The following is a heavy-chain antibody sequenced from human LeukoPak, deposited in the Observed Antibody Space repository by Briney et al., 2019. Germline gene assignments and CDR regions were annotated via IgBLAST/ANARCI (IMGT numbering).Heavy chain of an antibody. Sequence: KPGGSLRLSCAASGFTFSDYYMSWIRQAPGKGLERVSYIISGGSTIYYADSVKGRFTISRDNAKNSLYLQMNSLRAEDTAVYYCARDFLTAYYYDSSGYGPRGYWGQGTLVTVSS. V-gene: IGHV3-11*01. CDR3: ARDFLTAYYYDSSGYGPRGY. J-gene: IGHJ4*02. D-gene: IGHD3-22*01. CDR1: GFTFSDYY. CDR2: IISGGSTI.